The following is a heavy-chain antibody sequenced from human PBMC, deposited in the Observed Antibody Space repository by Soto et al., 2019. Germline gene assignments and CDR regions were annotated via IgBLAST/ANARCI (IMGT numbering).Heavy chain of an antibody. J-gene: IGHJ6*02. Sequence: PGESLKISCKGSGYSFTSYWIGWVRQMPGKGLEWMGIIYPGDSDTRYSPSFQGQVTISADKSISTAYLQWSSLKASDTAMYYWARHRSVSGVYYTNYYYYSVRDFWGQGTTVTVSS. D-gene: IGHD3-10*01. CDR3: ARHRSVSGVYYTNYYYYSVRDF. V-gene: IGHV5-51*01. CDR1: GYSFTSYW. CDR2: IYPGDSDT.